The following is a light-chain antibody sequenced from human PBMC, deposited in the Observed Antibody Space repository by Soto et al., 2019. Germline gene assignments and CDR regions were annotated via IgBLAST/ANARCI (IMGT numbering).Light chain of an antibody. CDR3: QVWDSSTVV. CDR1: NIGSKN. CDR2: RDD. Sequence: SYELTQPLSVSVALGQTARITCGGNNIGSKNVHWYQQKPGQAPVLVIYRDDNRPSGIPERFSGFNSGNTATLTISGAQAGDEGDYYCQVWDSSTVVFGGGTKLTVL. V-gene: IGLV3-9*01. J-gene: IGLJ2*01.